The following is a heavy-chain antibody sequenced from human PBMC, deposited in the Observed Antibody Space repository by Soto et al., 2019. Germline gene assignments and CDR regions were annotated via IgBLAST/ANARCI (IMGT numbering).Heavy chain of an antibody. Sequence: SETLSLTCAVYGGSFSGYYWSWIRQPPGKGLEWIGEINHSGSTNYNPSLKSRVTISVDTSKNQFSLKLSSVTAADTAVYYCARQIFMITFGGVIVNPSNFDPWGQGTLVTVSS. CDR3: ARQIFMITFGGVIVNPSNFDP. CDR1: GGSFSGYY. CDR2: INHSGST. D-gene: IGHD3-16*02. V-gene: IGHV4-34*01. J-gene: IGHJ5*02.